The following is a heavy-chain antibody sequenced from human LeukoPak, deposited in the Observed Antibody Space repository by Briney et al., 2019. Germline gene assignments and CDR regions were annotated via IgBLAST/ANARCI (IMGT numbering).Heavy chain of an antibody. CDR1: GFTFSSYA. D-gene: IGHD3-3*01. V-gene: IGHV3-21*01. J-gene: IGHJ4*02. Sequence: GGSLRLSCAASGFTFSSYAMSWVRQAPGKGLEWVSSISSSSSYIYYADSVKGRFTISRDNAKNSLYLQMNSLRAEDTAVYYCARDPYDFWSGPSFDYWGQGTLVTVSS. CDR2: ISSSSSYI. CDR3: ARDPYDFWSGPSFDY.